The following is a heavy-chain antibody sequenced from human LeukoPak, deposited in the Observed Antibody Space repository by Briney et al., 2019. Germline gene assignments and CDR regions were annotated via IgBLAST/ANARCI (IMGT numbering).Heavy chain of an antibody. CDR2: ISSSSSYI. CDR1: GFTFSSYC. CDR3: ARDGIEYSSSSYFDY. Sequence: PGGSLRLSCAVSGFTFSSYCMNSVRQAPGEGLEWLSSISSSSSYIYFADSVKSGFASSRDNTKNSLYLQMNSLRAEDTAVYYCARDGIEYSSSSYFDYWGQGTLVTVSS. V-gene: IGHV3-21*01. J-gene: IGHJ4*02. D-gene: IGHD6-6*01.